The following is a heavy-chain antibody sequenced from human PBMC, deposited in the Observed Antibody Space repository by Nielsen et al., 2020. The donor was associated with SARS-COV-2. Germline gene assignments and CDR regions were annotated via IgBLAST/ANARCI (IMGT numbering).Heavy chain of an antibody. CDR2: ISHEGSYK. J-gene: IGHJ4*02. Sequence: GESLKISCAASGFSISNYALHWVRQAPGKGLEWVAMISHEGSYKYYADSVKGRFAISRENSRNTVFLQMNSLTTDDTAVYYCARGAVAGASSLDYWGQGTLVTVSS. D-gene: IGHD6-19*01. CDR1: GFSISNYA. CDR3: ARGAVAGASSLDY. V-gene: IGHV3-30*09.